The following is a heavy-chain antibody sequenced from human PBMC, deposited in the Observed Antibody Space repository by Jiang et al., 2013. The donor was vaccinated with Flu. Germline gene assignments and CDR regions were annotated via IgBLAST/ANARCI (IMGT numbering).Heavy chain of an antibody. CDR3: ATAGYSSSWLSGLYDYYYYGMDV. V-gene: IGHV1-69-2*01. D-gene: IGHD6-13*01. CDR2: VDPEDGET. J-gene: IGHJ6*02. CDR1: GYTFTDYY. Sequence: KVSGYTFTDYYMHWVQQAPGKGLEWMGLVDPEDGETIYAEKFQGRVTITADTSTDTAYMELSSLRSEDTAVYYCATAGYSSSWLSGLYDYYYYGMDVWGQGTTVTVSS.